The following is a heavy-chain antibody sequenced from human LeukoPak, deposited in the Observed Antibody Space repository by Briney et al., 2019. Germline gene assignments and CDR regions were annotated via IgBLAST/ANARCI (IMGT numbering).Heavy chain of an antibody. V-gene: IGHV3-48*03. CDR1: GFTFSSYV. D-gene: IGHD6-13*01. CDR2: ISSSGSTI. CDR3: GSMAAAGTFDY. Sequence: GGSLRLSCAASGFTFSSYVMNWVRQAPGKGLEWVSYISSSGSTIYYADSVKGRFTISRDNAKNSLYLQMNSLRAEDTAVYYCGSMAAAGTFDYWGQGTLVTVSS. J-gene: IGHJ4*02.